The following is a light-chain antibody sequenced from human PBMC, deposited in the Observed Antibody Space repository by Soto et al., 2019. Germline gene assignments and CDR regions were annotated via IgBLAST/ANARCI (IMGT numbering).Light chain of an antibody. V-gene: IGKV1-27*01. CDR1: RDISNY. Sequence: DIQVTQSPSSLSASLGDRVSITCRASRDISNYLAWYQQKPGQVPRLLISGASTLHSGVPSRFSGSGSGTDFTLTTTSLQPEDIATYFCQKYDNATLTSGGGTKVDIX. CDR2: GAS. J-gene: IGKJ4*01. CDR3: QKYDNATLT.